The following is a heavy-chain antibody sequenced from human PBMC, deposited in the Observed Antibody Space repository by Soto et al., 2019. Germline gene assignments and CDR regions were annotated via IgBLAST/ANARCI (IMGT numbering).Heavy chain of an antibody. CDR3: AKDGRGTLARSVISFDF. D-gene: IGHD3-10*01. V-gene: IGHV3-23*01. CDR1: GFTFSSYA. CDR2: FRGDGTGA. J-gene: IGHJ4*02. Sequence: GGSLRLSCAASGFTFSSYAMSWVRQAPGKGLEWVSAFRGDGTGAHYADSVKGRFTISRDDSKNTLYLQMNSLRVEDTAVYFCAKDGRGTLARSVISFDFWGQGTLVNVSS.